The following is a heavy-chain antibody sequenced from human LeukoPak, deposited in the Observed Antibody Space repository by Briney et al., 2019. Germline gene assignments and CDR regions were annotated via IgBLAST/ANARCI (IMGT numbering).Heavy chain of an antibody. CDR2: IWYDGSNK. CDR1: GFTFSSYG. Sequence: PGGSLRLSCAASGFTFSSYGMHWVRQAPGKGLEWVAVIWYDGSNKYYADSVKGRFTISRDNSKNTLYLQMNRLRAEDTAVYFGSRGVYEANWGSSDYWGQGTLVTVSS. V-gene: IGHV3-33*01. CDR3: SRGVYEANWGSSDY. D-gene: IGHD7-27*01. J-gene: IGHJ4*02.